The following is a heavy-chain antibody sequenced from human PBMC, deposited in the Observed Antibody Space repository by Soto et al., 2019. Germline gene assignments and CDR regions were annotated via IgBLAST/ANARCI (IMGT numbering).Heavy chain of an antibody. D-gene: IGHD6-13*01. CDR1: GFTFSSYG. V-gene: IGHV3-30*18. CDR3: AKVAAAGTLPLTNYFDY. J-gene: IGHJ4*02. CDR2: ISYDGSNK. Sequence: PGGSLRLSCAASGFTFSSYGMHWVRQAPGKGLEWVAVISYDGSNKYYADSVKGRFTISRDNSKNTLYLQMNSLRAEDTAVYYCAKVAAAGTLPLTNYFDYWGQGTLVTVSS.